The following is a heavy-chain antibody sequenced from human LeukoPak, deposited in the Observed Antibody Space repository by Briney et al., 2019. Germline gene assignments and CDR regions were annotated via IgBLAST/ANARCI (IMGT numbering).Heavy chain of an antibody. J-gene: IGHJ4*02. CDR2: INADNGNT. Sequence: ASVKVSCKASGYTFTIYAIHWVRQAPGQRLEWMGWINADNGNTTYSQEFQGRLTITRDTSASTAYMELSSLRSEDMAVYYCAKNIGGFDYWGQGTLVTVSS. CDR1: GYTFTIYA. D-gene: IGHD4-23*01. CDR3: AKNIGGFDY. V-gene: IGHV1-3*03.